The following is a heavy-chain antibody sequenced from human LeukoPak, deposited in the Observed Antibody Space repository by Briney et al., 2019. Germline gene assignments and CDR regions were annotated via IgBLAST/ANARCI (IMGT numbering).Heavy chain of an antibody. CDR3: ARAGWFGESRDAFDI. CDR2: INPNSGGT. Sequence: ASVKVSCKASGYTFTDYYMHWVRQAPGQGLEWMGWINPNSGGTNYAQKFLGRVTMTRDTSISTAYMELSRLRSDDTAVYYCARAGWFGESRDAFDIWGQGTMVTVSS. D-gene: IGHD3-10*01. V-gene: IGHV1-2*02. J-gene: IGHJ3*02. CDR1: GYTFTDYY.